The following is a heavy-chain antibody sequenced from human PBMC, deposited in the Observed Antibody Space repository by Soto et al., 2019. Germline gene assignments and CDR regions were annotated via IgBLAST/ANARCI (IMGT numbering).Heavy chain of an antibody. D-gene: IGHD2-2*02. V-gene: IGHV4-31*03. CDR2: IYYSGST. CDR1: GGSISSGGYY. Sequence: SETLSLTCTVSGGSISSGGYYWSWIRQHPGKGLEWIGYIYYSGSTYYNPSLKSRVTISVDTSKNQFSLKLSSVTAADTAVYYCTIYAADPTHTKNWVLPGGDATLVT. J-gene: IGHJ5*02. CDR3: TIYAADPTHTKNWVLP.